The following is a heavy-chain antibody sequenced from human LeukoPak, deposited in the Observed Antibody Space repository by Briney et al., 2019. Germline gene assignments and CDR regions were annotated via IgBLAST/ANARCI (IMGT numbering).Heavy chain of an antibody. CDR3: ARDQSVVWGSYSY. Sequence: ASVKVSCKASGYTFTSYYMHWVRQAPGQGLEWMGIINPSGGSTSYAQKFQGRVTMTRDMSTSTVYMELSRLRSEDTAVYYCARDQSVVWGSYSYWGQGTLVTVSS. V-gene: IGHV1-46*01. CDR2: INPSGGST. CDR1: GYTFTSYY. J-gene: IGHJ4*02. D-gene: IGHD3-16*01.